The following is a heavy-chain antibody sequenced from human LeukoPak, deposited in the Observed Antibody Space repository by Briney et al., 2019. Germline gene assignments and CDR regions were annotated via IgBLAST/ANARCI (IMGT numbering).Heavy chain of an antibody. J-gene: IGHJ4*02. CDR1: GGSITYSHYY. Sequence: PSETLSLTCSVSGGSITYSHYYWGWVRQPPGKGLEWIGGIYYSGSTYYNPSLKSRVTISVDTSRNEFSLRLSSVTAADTALYFCARQSGSYGGILDNWGQGILGTVS. D-gene: IGHD1-26*01. CDR2: IYYSGST. CDR3: ARQSGSYGGILDN. V-gene: IGHV4-39*01.